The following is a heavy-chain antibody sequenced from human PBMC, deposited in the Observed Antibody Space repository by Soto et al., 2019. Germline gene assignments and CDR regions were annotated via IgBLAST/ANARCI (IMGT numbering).Heavy chain of an antibody. CDR1: GFTFSNYA. V-gene: IGHV3-23*01. Sequence: GGSLRLSCAASGFTFSNYAMNWVRQAPGKGLEWVSTINSGGSTYYADSVKGLSHSGGSTYYADSVKGRFTISRDNSKNTLYLQMNSLRADDTAVYHCAKASGSYYREFDYWGQGTQVTVSS. D-gene: IGHD1-26*01. CDR3: AKASGSYYREFDY. J-gene: IGHJ4*02. CDR2: INSGGST.